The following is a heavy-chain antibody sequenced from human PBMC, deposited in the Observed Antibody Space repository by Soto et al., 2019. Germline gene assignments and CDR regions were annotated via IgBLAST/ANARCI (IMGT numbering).Heavy chain of an antibody. CDR1: GFTFSTYA. V-gene: IGHV3-23*01. CDR2: ISVSGDST. Sequence: GGSLRLSCAASGFTFSTYAMSWVRQAPGKGLEWVSTISVSGDSTYSADSVKGRFAVSRDNSKNTVYLQMNTLRAEDTAIYYCATRHLAYCSGGTCNPFDFWGQGTLVTVS. CDR3: ATRHLAYCSGGTCNPFDF. D-gene: IGHD2-15*01. J-gene: IGHJ4*02.